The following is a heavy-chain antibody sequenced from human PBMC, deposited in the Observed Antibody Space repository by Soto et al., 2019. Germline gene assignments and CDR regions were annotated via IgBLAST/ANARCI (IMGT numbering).Heavy chain of an antibody. CDR2: ISGSGGST. CDR1: GFTFSSYA. D-gene: IGHD4-17*01. CDR3: ASFSRWANPFDY. Sequence: EVQLLESGGGLVQPGGSLRLSCAASGFTFSSYAMSWVRQAPGKGLEWVSAISGSGGSTDYADSVKGRFTISRDNSKNTLYLQMNSLRAEDTAVYYCASFSRWANPFDYWGQGTLVTVSS. J-gene: IGHJ4*02. V-gene: IGHV3-23*01.